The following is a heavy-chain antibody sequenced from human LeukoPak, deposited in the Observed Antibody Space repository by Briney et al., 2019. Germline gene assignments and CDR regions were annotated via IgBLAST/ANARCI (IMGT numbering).Heavy chain of an antibody. CDR3: ARDRGSSGWFDFDY. Sequence: SETLSLTCAVSGYSISSGYYWGWIRQPPGRGLEWIGSIYHTGNTHYNPSLNSPVTISEDTSRYQFSLTLSSVTAADTAVYYCARDRGSSGWFDFDYWGQGTLVTVSS. CDR2: IYHTGNT. D-gene: IGHD6-19*01. J-gene: IGHJ4*02. CDR1: GYSISSGYY. V-gene: IGHV4-38-2*02.